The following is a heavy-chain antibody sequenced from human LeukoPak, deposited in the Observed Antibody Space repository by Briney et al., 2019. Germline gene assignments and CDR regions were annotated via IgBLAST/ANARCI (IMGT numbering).Heavy chain of an antibody. CDR2: FYYSGST. V-gene: IGHV4-39*01. J-gene: IGHJ4*02. CDR3: ARHEQWLVRLAY. D-gene: IGHD6-19*01. CDR1: GGSISNSNNY. Sequence: SETLSLTCTVSGGSISNSNNYWGWIRQPPGRGLEWIGSFYYSGSTYYNPSLKSRVTISVDTSKNQFSLKVTSVSAADTAVYFCARHEQWLVRLAYWGQGTLVTVSS.